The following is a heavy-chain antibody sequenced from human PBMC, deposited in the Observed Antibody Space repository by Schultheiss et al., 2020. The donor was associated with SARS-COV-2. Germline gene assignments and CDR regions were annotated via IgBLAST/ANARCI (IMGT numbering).Heavy chain of an antibody. CDR1: GYSFTSYW. Sequence: GESLKISCKGSGYSFTSYWISWVRQMPGKGLEWMGRIDPSDSYTNYSPSFQGHVTISADKSISTAYLQWSSLKAPDTAMYYCATYASGDAFDIWGQGTMVTVSS. D-gene: IGHD3-10*01. CDR3: ATYASGDAFDI. J-gene: IGHJ3*02. CDR2: IDPSDSYT. V-gene: IGHV5-10-1*01.